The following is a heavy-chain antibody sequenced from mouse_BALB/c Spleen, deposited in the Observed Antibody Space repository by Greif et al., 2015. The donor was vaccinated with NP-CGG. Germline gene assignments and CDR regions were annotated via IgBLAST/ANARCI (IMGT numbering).Heavy chain of an antibody. CDR1: GYAFTNYL. J-gene: IGHJ3*01. V-gene: IGHV1-54*01. Sequence: QVQLKESGAELVRPGTSVKVSCKASGYAFTNYLIEWVKQRPGQGLEWIGVINPGSGGTNYNEKFKGKATLTADKSSSTAYMQLSSLTSDDSAVYFCAREKELLRPFAYWGQGTLVTVSA. CDR2: INPGSGGT. D-gene: IGHD1-2*01. CDR3: AREKELLRPFAY.